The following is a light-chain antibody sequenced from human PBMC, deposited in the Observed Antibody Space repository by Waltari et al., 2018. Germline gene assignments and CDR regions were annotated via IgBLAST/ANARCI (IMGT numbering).Light chain of an antibody. CDR3: QQRRAWPLT. J-gene: IGKJ4*01. V-gene: IGKV3-11*01. CDR2: DVS. Sequence: DIVLTQSPAILSLSPGERASLSCRASQSVHNYLAWYQQKPGQAPRLLIYDVSKRATDIPARFSGSGFATDFTLTISSLEPEDFAVYYCQQRRAWPLTFGGGTKVEIK. CDR1: QSVHNY.